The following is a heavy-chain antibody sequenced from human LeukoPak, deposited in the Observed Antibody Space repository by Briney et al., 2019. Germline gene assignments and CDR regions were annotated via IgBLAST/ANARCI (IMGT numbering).Heavy chain of an antibody. D-gene: IGHD3-10*01. CDR3: AKDRRISPYWYFEI. Sequence: GGSLRLSCAASGFTFSSYSMNWVRQAPGKGLEWVSSISSSSSYIYYADSVKGRFTISRDNAKNSLYLQMNSLRAEDTAVYYCAKDRRISPYWYFEIWGRGTLVTASS. CDR1: GFTFSSYS. V-gene: IGHV3-21*04. CDR2: ISSSSSYI. J-gene: IGHJ2*01.